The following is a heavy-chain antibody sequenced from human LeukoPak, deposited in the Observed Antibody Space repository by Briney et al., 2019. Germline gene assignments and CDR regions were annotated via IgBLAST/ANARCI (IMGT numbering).Heavy chain of an antibody. Sequence: GGSLRLSCAASGFTFSSYGMHWVRQAPGKGLEWVSVIWYGGSNIYYADSVKGRFTISRDNSKNTLYLQMNSLRAEDTAVYYCASGRSWVEMDTLLGYWGEGTLVSVSS. CDR1: GFTFSSYG. CDR3: ASGRSWVEMDTLLGY. CDR2: IWYGGSNI. V-gene: IGHV3-33*01. D-gene: IGHD5-24*01. J-gene: IGHJ4*02.